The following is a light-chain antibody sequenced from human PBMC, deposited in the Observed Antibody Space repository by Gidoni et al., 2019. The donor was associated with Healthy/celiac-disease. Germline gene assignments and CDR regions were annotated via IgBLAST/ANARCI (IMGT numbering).Light chain of an antibody. CDR1: QGMSSY. J-gene: IGKJ1*01. CDR3: QQYYSSWT. Sequence: AIRMTQSPSSFSASTGDRVTITCRASQGMSSYLAWYQQKPGKAPKLLIYAASTLQSGVPSRFSGSGSGTDFTLTISCLQSEDFATYYCQQYYSSWTFGQGTKVEIK. CDR2: AAS. V-gene: IGKV1-8*01.